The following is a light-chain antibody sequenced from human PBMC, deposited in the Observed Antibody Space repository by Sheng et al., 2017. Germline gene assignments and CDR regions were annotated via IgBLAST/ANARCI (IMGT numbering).Light chain of an antibody. V-gene: IGKV3-20*01. Sequence: EIVLTQSPGTLSLSPGERATLSCRASQSVSSNYLAWYQQKPGQAPRLLIYGASNRATGIPDRFSGSGSGTDFTLTISRLEPEDFAVYYCQQYGSSPAPFGGGTKVEI. CDR3: QQYGSSPAP. J-gene: IGKJ4*01. CDR1: QSVSSNY. CDR2: GAS.